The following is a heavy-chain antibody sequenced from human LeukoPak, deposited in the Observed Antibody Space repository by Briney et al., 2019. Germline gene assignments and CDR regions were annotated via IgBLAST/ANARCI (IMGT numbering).Heavy chain of an antibody. V-gene: IGHV3-74*01. Sequence: GGSLRLSCAVSGFKFSSYWMNWVRQVPGKDLMWVAHINTNGDNANYADSVKGRFTISRDNAKSTLSLQMNSLRAEDTAIYYCVRDNAYTFDYWGQGTLVTVSS. CDR1: GFKFSSYW. CDR3: VRDNAYTFDY. J-gene: IGHJ4*01. CDR2: INTNGDNA. D-gene: IGHD5-24*01.